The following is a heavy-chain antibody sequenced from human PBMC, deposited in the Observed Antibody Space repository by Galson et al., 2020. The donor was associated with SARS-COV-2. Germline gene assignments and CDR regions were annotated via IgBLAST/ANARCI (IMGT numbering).Heavy chain of an antibody. CDR3: ARGDSSGYYDDWFDP. V-gene: IGHV4-39*01. CDR2: IYYSGST. CDR1: GGSISSYSNY. Sequence: SETLSLTYIVSGGSISSYSNYWGWIRQPPGKGLEWIGTIYYSGSTYYNPSLKSRVTISVDTSKNQFSLRLSSVTAADTAVYYCARGDSSGYYDDWFDPWGQGTLVTVSS. D-gene: IGHD3-22*01. J-gene: IGHJ5*02.